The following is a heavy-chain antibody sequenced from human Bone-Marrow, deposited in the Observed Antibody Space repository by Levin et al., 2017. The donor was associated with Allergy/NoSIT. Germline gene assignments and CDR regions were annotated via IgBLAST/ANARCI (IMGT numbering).Heavy chain of an antibody. CDR3: AKDGVRGVIPKPNFDY. Sequence: GESLKISCAASGFTFSSYGMHWVRQAPGKGLEWVAVISYDGSNKYYADSVKGRFTISRDNSKNTLYLQMNSLRAEDTAVYYCAKDGVRGVIPKPNFDYWGQGTLVTVSS. CDR2: ISYDGSNK. D-gene: IGHD3-10*01. CDR1: GFTFSSYG. V-gene: IGHV3-30*18. J-gene: IGHJ4*02.